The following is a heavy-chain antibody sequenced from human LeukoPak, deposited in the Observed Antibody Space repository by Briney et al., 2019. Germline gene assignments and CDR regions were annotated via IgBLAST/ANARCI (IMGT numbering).Heavy chain of an antibody. J-gene: IGHJ4*02. Sequence: ASVKVSCKASGYTFTSYGISWVRQAPGQGLEWMGWISAYNGNTNYAQKLQGRVTMTTDTSTSTAYMELRSLRSDDTAVYYCARLVGDSSGYYFGDLDYWGQGTLVTVSS. CDR1: GYTFTSYG. V-gene: IGHV1-18*01. D-gene: IGHD3-22*01. CDR2: ISAYNGNT. CDR3: ARLVGDSSGYYFGDLDY.